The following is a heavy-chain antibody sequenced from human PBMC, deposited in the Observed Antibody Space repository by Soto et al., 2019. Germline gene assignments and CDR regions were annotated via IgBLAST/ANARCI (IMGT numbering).Heavy chain of an antibody. Sequence: SETLSLTCTVSGGSISSGDYYWSWIRQPPGKGLEWIGYIYYSGSTYYNPSLKSRVTISVDTSKNQFSLKLSSVTAADTAVYYCAGGEIYYYYGMDVWGQGTTVTVSS. D-gene: IGHD3-16*01. CDR3: AGGEIYYYYGMDV. J-gene: IGHJ6*02. V-gene: IGHV4-30-4*01. CDR1: GGSISSGDYY. CDR2: IYYSGST.